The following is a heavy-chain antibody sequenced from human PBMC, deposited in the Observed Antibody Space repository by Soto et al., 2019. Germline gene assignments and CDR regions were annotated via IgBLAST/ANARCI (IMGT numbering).Heavy chain of an antibody. J-gene: IGHJ4*02. CDR3: AGAVGSTSSWSSYYFDY. CDR1: GYSFTSYW. V-gene: IGHV5-51*01. Sequence: GESLKISCKGSGYSFTSYWIGWVREMPGKGLEWMGIIYPGDSDTRYSPSFQGQVTISADKSISTAYLQWSSLKASDTAMYYCAGAVGSTSSWSSYYFDYWGQGTLVTVSS. CDR2: IYPGDSDT. D-gene: IGHD6-6*01.